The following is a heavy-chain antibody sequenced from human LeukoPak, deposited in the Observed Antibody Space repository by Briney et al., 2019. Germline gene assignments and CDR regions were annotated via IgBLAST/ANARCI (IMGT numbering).Heavy chain of an antibody. V-gene: IGHV4-30-2*01. J-gene: IGHJ5*02. CDR3: ARVVDYTNYVDL. Sequence: PSETLSLTCTVSGGSISSGGYYWSWIRQPPGKGLEWIAFIYHSGTAYYNPSLKSRVAISVDVSKNQFSLKVNSVTAADTAVYYCARVVDYTNYVDLWGQGTLVTVSS. D-gene: IGHD4-11*01. CDR1: GGSISSGGYY. CDR2: IYHSGTA.